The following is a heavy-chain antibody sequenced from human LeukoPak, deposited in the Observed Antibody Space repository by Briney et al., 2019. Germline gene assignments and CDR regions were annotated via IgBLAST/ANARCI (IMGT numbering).Heavy chain of an antibody. V-gene: IGHV1-24*01. J-gene: IGHJ4*02. Sequence: ASVKVSCKASGYTFTSYCMHWVRQAPGKGLEWMGGFDSENGEITYVQKFQGRVTMTEDTSTDTAYMELSSLRSDDTAVYYCARNMGHRLVGTTNYFDYWGQGTLVTVSS. CDR3: ARNMGHRLVGTTNYFDY. CDR2: FDSENGEI. D-gene: IGHD1-26*01. CDR1: GYTFTSYC.